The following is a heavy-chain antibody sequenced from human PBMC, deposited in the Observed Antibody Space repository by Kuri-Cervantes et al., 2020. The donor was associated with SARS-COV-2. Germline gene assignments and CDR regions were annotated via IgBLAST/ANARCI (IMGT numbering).Heavy chain of an antibody. J-gene: IGHJ4*02. CDR3: ARGITIFGVVPYYFDY. V-gene: IGHV4-30-2*05. CDR1: GGSISSGGYY. CDR2: IYHSGST. Sequence: SETLSLTCTVSGGSISSGGYYWSWIRQPPGKGLEWIGYIYHSGSTYYNPSLKSRVTISVDTSKNQFSLKLSSATAADTAVYYCARGITIFGVVPYYFDYWGQGTLVTVSS. D-gene: IGHD3-3*01.